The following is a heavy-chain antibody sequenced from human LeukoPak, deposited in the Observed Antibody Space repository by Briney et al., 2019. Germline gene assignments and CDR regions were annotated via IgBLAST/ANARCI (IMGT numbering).Heavy chain of an antibody. Sequence: GESLKISCKGSGYSFTSYWIGWVRQMPEKGLKWMGIIYAGDSDTRYSPSFQGQVTISADKSISTAYLQWSSLKASDTAMYYCARQLIAAAGMTYFDYGGQGTLVTVSS. J-gene: IGHJ4*02. D-gene: IGHD6-13*01. CDR1: GYSFTSYW. CDR2: IYAGDSDT. CDR3: ARQLIAAAGMTYFDY. V-gene: IGHV5-51*01.